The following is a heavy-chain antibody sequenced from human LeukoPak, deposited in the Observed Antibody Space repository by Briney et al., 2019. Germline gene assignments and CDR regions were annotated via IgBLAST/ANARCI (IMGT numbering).Heavy chain of an antibody. J-gene: IGHJ6*02. V-gene: IGHV4-61*05. CDR2: IYYSGST. CDR3: ARCGSGWYFSGMDV. D-gene: IGHD6-19*01. Sequence: SETLSLTCTVSGGSISSSSYYWGWIRQPPGKGLEWIGYIYYSGSTNYNPSLKSRVTISVDTSKNQFSLKLSSVTAADTAVYYCARCGSGWYFSGMDVWGQGTTVTVSS. CDR1: GGSISSSSYY.